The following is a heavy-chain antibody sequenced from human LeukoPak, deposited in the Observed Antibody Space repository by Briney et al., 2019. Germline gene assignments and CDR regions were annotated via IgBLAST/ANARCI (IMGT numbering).Heavy chain of an antibody. CDR3: ARTYYYDSSGPFDY. CDR1: GGSISSGGYY. J-gene: IGHJ4*02. V-gene: IGHV4-31*03. Sequence: PSETLSLTCTVSGGSISSGGYYWSWLRQHPGKGLEWIGYIYYSGSTYYNPSLKSRVTISVDTSKNQFSLKLSSVTAADTAVYYCARTYYYDSSGPFDYWGQGTLVTVSS. CDR2: IYYSGST. D-gene: IGHD3-22*01.